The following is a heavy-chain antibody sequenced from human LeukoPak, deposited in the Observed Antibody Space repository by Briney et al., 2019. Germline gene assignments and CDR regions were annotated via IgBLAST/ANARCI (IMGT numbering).Heavy chain of an antibody. CDR3: ATHRIVGATGPFDY. V-gene: IGHV1-46*01. J-gene: IGHJ4*02. D-gene: IGHD1-26*01. CDR2: INPIGGST. Sequence: ASVEVSCKASGYTFTSYYMHWVRQAPGQELEWMGRINPIGGSTSYAQKFQGRVTMTRDTSTITVYMELSSLRSEDTAVYYCATHRIVGATGPFDYWGQGNLVTVSS. CDR1: GYTFTSYY.